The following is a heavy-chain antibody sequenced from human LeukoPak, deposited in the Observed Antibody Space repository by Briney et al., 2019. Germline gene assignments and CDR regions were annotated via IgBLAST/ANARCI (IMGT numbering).Heavy chain of an antibody. D-gene: IGHD2-2*02. CDR1: GFTFSSYS. CDR2: ISSSSSYI. V-gene: IGHV3-21*01. CDR3: ARPYCSSTSCYRFWGFDY. Sequence: PGGSLRLSCAASGFTFSSYSMNWVRQAPGKGLEWVSSISSSSSYIYCADSVKGRFTISRDNAKNSLYLQMNSLRAEDTAVYYCARPYCSSTSCYRFWGFDYWGQGTLVTVSS. J-gene: IGHJ4*02.